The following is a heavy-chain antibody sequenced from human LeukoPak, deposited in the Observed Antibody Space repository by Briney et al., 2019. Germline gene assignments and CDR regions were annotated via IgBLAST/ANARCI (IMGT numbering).Heavy chain of an antibody. CDR1: RCTFSSYA. CDR2: IIPIFGTA. Sequence: SVKVSCKAPRCTFSSYAISWVRQAPGQGLEWMGRIIPIFGTANYAQKFQGRVTITTDESTSTAYMELSSLRSEDTAVYYCARGFTTTKKQNAFDIWGQGTMVTVSS. V-gene: IGHV1-69*05. J-gene: IGHJ3*02. CDR3: ARGFTTTKKQNAFDI. D-gene: IGHD3-22*01.